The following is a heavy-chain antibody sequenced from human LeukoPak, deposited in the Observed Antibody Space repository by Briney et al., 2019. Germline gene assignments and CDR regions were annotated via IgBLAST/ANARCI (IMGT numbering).Heavy chain of an antibody. Sequence: GGSLRLSCAASGFTFSSYGMHWVRQAPGKGLEWVAVISYDGSNKYYADSVKGRFTISRDNSKNTLYLQMNSLRAEDTAVYYCAKEGGATRRDYFDYWGQGTRVTVSS. D-gene: IGHD1-26*01. V-gene: IGHV3-30*18. J-gene: IGHJ4*02. CDR3: AKEGGATRRDYFDY. CDR2: ISYDGSNK. CDR1: GFTFSSYG.